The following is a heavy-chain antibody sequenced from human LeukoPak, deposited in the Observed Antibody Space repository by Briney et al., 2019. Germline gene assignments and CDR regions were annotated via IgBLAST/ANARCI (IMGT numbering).Heavy chain of an antibody. D-gene: IGHD3-9*01. CDR1: GGSFSGCY. CDR2: INHSGST. Sequence: NPSETLSLTCAVYGGSFSGCYWSWIRQPPGKGLEWIGEINHSGSTNYNPSLKSRVTISVDTSKNQFSLKLSSVTAADTAVYYCARGVWLLSWGQGTLVTVSS. CDR3: ARGVWLLS. J-gene: IGHJ4*02. V-gene: IGHV4-34*01.